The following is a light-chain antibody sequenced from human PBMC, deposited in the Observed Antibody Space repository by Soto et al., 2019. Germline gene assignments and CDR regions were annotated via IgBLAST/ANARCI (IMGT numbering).Light chain of an antibody. J-gene: IGLJ3*02. CDR2: RNN. CDR3: AAWDDSLSGPV. V-gene: IGLV1-47*01. Sequence: QSVLTQSPSASGTPGQRVTISCSGSSSNIRNNDVYWYQQLPGTAPKLLIYRNNQRPSGVPDRFSGSKSGTSASLAISGLRSEDEADYYCAAWDDSLSGPVFGGGTKLTVL. CDR1: SSNIRNND.